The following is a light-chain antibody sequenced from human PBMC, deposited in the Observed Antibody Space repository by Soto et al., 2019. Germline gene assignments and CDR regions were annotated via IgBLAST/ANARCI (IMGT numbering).Light chain of an antibody. Sequence: DIQLTQSPSFLSASVGDRVTITCRASQGISSYLAWYQQKPGKAPKLLIYDASTLQSGVPSRFSGSGSGTEFTLTISSLQPEDFATYHCQQLNSYPFTFGGGTKVEIK. V-gene: IGKV1-9*01. J-gene: IGKJ4*01. CDR3: QQLNSYPFT. CDR1: QGISSY. CDR2: DAS.